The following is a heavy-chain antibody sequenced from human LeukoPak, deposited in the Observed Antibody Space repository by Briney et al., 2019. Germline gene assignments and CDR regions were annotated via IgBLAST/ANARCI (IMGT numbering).Heavy chain of an antibody. CDR3: TTYRSGHY. Sequence: PGGSLRLSCAASGFTFSDSDIHWVRQASEKGLEWVGRITTKRSNYATAYTASVKGRFTISRHDSENTAYLQMNSLKTEDTALYYCTTYRSGHYWGQGTLVTVSS. J-gene: IGHJ4*02. CDR1: GFTFSDSD. D-gene: IGHD6-19*01. V-gene: IGHV3-73*01. CDR2: ITTKRSNYAT.